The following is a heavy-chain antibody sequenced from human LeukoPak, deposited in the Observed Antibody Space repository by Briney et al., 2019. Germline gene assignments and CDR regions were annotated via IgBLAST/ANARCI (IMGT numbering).Heavy chain of an antibody. CDR1: GYTFTGYY. V-gene: IGHV1-2*02. J-gene: IGHJ4*02. D-gene: IGHD6-19*01. CDR3: ARGNGYSSGWYEFDY. Sequence: ASVTVSCKASGYTFTGYYMHWVRQAPGQGLEWMGWINPSSGGTNYAQKFQGRVTMTRDTSISTAYMELSRLRSDDTAVYYCARGNGYSSGWYEFDYWGQGTLVTVSS. CDR2: INPSSGGT.